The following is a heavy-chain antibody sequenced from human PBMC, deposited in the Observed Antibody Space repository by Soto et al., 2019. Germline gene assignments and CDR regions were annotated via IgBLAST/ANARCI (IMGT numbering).Heavy chain of an antibody. D-gene: IGHD3-3*01. CDR2: IYPRGGST. V-gene: IGHV1-46*03. CDR3: ARVYGGAWSGNDNSGAFDM. J-gene: IGHJ3*02. Sequence: GASVKVSCKASGYTFTSYYMHWVRQAPGQGLEWMGRIYPRGGSTDNAQKFQGRVTMTRDTSTSTVYMELSSLRSEDTAVYYCARVYGGAWSGNDNSGAFDMWGQGKMVTFSS. CDR1: GYTFTSYY.